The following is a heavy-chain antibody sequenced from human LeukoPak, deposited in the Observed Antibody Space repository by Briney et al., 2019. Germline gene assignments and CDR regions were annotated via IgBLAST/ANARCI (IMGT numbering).Heavy chain of an antibody. CDR2: ISGSGGST. CDR1: GFTFSSYA. V-gene: IGHV3-23*01. Sequence: GGSLRLSCAASGFTFSSYAMSWVRQAPGKGLEWVSAISGSGGSTYYADSVKGRFTISRDNSKNTLYLQMNSLRAEGTAVHYCAKFHYYDSSGYYGGPLSLDAFDIWGQGTMVTVSS. J-gene: IGHJ3*02. D-gene: IGHD3-22*01. CDR3: AKFHYYDSSGYYGGPLSLDAFDI.